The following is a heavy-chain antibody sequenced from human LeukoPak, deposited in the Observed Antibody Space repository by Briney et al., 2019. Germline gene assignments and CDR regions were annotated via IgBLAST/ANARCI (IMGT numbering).Heavy chain of an antibody. CDR3: AKAPVTSCRGAFCYPFDY. CDR2: MSSSDDGR. D-gene: IGHD2-15*01. Sequence: GGSLRLSCAASGFTFSSYSMNWVRQAPGKGLEWVSAMSSSDDGRYYAASVRGRFTISRDTSRSTLYLQMNSLRGEDAAVYYCAKAPVTSCRGAFCYPFDYWGQGTLVTVSS. J-gene: IGHJ4*02. CDR1: GFTFSSYS. V-gene: IGHV3-23*01.